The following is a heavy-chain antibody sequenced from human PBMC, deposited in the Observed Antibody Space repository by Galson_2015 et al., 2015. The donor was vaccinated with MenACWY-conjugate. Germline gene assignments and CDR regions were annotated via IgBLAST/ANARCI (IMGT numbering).Heavy chain of an antibody. CDR3: ARLRAVAGLRFFDY. CDR2: IKQTGGEE. J-gene: IGHJ4*02. V-gene: IGHV3-7*03. D-gene: IGHD6-19*01. Sequence: SLRLSCAASGFTFSDYYMSWIRQAPGKGLEWVANIKQTGGEEFHVESVKGRFTIYRDDAKNSLYLQMNCLRAEDTAVYYCARLRAVAGLRFFDYWGQGTLVTVS. CDR1: GFTFSDYY.